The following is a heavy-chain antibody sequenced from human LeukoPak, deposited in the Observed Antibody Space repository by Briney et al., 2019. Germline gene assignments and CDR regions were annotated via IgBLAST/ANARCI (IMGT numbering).Heavy chain of an antibody. J-gene: IGHJ6*02. V-gene: IGHV3-33*01. CDR3: VRDLSMDV. CDR1: GFXFSSYG. CDR2: IWYDGSDK. Sequence: GRSLRLSCAASGFXFSSYGMHWVRQAPGKGLEWVAVIWYDGSDKYFADSVRGRFTISRDNSKNTLHLQMISLRAEDTAIYYCVRDLSMDVWGQGTTVTVSS.